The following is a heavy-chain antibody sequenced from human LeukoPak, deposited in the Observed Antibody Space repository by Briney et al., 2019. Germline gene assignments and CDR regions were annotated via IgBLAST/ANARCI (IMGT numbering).Heavy chain of an antibody. CDR1: AYSFTGYY. CDR3: ARDRNYYDRSGYYPLDF. V-gene: IGHV1-2*02. CDR2: TNPKTGGA. Sequence: ASVKVSCKTSAYSFTGYYIHWVRQAPGQGPEWMGWTNPKTGGANLALKFQGRVTLTWDTSINTASMELSRLTSDDTAIYYCARDRNYYDRSGYYPLDFWGQGTLVTVSS. J-gene: IGHJ4*02. D-gene: IGHD3-22*01.